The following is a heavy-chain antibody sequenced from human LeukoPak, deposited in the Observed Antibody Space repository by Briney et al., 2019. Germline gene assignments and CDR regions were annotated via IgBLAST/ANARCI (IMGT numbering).Heavy chain of an antibody. V-gene: IGHV3-49*04. CDR3: TRAGSGWSSDY. Sequence: GGSLRLSCTASGFTFGDYAMSWVRQAPGKGLEWVGLIRSKGYGGTTEHAASVKGRFTISRDDSKSIAYLQMNSLKTEDTAVYYCTRAGSGWSSDYWGQGTLVTVSS. J-gene: IGHJ4*02. CDR2: IRSKGYGGTT. CDR1: GFTFGDYA. D-gene: IGHD6-19*01.